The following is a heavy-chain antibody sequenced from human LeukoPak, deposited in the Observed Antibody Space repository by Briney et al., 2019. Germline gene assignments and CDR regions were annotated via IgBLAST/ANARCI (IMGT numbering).Heavy chain of an antibody. D-gene: IGHD6-19*01. CDR3: AKRAVAGTGRGFDI. Sequence: PGGSLRLSCAASGFTFSSYAMNWVRQAPEKGLEWVSLISGSGDSTDYADSVEGRFTISRDNSKNTLYLQINSLRADDTAVYYCAKRAVAGTGRGFDIWGQGTLVTVSS. CDR1: GFTFSSYA. V-gene: IGHV3-23*01. J-gene: IGHJ3*02. CDR2: ISGSGDST.